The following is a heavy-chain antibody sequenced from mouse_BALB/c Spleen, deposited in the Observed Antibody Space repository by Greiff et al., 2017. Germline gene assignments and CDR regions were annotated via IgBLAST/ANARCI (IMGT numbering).Heavy chain of an antibody. D-gene: IGHD2-4*01. CDR2: INPYNGGT. V-gene: IGHV1-14*01. CDR3: ARRGYYDFPWFAY. Sequence: VQLQQSGPELVKPGASVKMSCKASGYTFTSYVMHWVKQKPGQGLEWIGYINPYNGGTSYNQKFKGKATLTVDKSSSTAFMHLNSLTSEDSAVYYCARRGYYDFPWFAYWGQGTLVTVSA. J-gene: IGHJ3*01. CDR1: GYTFTSYV.